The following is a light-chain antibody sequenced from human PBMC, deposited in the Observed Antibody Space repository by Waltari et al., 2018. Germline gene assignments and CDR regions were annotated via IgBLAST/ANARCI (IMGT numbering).Light chain of an antibody. Sequence: SYELTQPPSVSVSPGQTASITCFGDKLGDKYACWYQQKPGQSPVLVMYQDSKRPSGIPERCSGSNSGNTATLTISGTQAMDEADYYCQAWDSSTGVFGGGTKLTVL. CDR3: QAWDSSTGV. J-gene: IGLJ2*01. V-gene: IGLV3-1*01. CDR2: QDS. CDR1: KLGDKY.